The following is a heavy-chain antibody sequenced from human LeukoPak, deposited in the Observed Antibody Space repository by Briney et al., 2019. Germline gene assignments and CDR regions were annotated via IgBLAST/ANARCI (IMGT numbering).Heavy chain of an antibody. CDR3: ARGRNDYGDPYAFDI. V-gene: IGHV3-21*01. D-gene: IGHD4-17*01. J-gene: IGHJ3*02. Sequence: KPGGSLRLSCAASGFTFSSYSMNWVRQAPGKGLEWVSSISSSSSYIYYADSVKGRFTISRDNAKNSLYLQMNSLRAEDTAVYYCARGRNDYGDPYAFDIWGQGTMVTVSS. CDR1: GFTFSSYS. CDR2: ISSSSSYI.